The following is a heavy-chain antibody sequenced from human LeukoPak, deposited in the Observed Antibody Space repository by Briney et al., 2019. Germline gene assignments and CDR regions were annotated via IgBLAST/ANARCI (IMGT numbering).Heavy chain of an antibody. Sequence: EASVTVSCKASGYTFTSYDINWVRQATGQGLEWMGWMNPNSGNTGYAQKFQGRVTITRNTSISTAYMELSSLRSEDTAVYYCARVTRYCSGGSCSYYFDYWGQGTLVTVSS. V-gene: IGHV1-8*03. CDR3: ARVTRYCSGGSCSYYFDY. D-gene: IGHD2-15*01. CDR1: GYTFTSYD. CDR2: MNPNSGNT. J-gene: IGHJ4*02.